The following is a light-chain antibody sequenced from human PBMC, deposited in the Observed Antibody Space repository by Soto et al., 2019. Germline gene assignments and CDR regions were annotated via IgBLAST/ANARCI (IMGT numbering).Light chain of an antibody. CDR2: DAS. CDR1: QNINSY. V-gene: IGKV1-39*01. CDR3: QQTYSTPWT. J-gene: IGKJ1*01. Sequence: DIQMTQSPSSLSASVGDSVTITCRASQNINSYLNWYQQRPGKAPKLLIHDASILQSGVPSRFSGSGSGTEFALTINSQQPEDIATIYCQQTYSTPWTFGQGTKVEIK.